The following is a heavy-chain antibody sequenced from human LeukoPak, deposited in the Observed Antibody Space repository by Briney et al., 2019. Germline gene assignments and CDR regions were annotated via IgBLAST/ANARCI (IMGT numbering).Heavy chain of an antibody. CDR1: GLTFSSYA. CDR3: ARAYYYDSSGYYYSYYYYYYMDV. Sequence: GGSLRLSCAASGLTFSSYAMHWVRQAPGKGLEWVAVISYDGSNKYYADSVKGRFTISRDNSKNTLYLQMNSLRAEDTAVYYCARAYYYDSSGYYYSYYYYYYMDVWGKGTTVTVSS. CDR2: ISYDGSNK. J-gene: IGHJ6*03. D-gene: IGHD3-22*01. V-gene: IGHV3-30*04.